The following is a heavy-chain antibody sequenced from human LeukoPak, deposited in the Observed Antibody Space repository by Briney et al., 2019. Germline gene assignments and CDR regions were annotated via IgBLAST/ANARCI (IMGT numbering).Heavy chain of an antibody. D-gene: IGHD3-3*01. V-gene: IGHV4-34*01. CDR1: GGSFSGYY. Sequence: PSETLSLTCAVYGGSFSGYYWSWIRQPPGKGLEWIGEINHSGSTNYNPSLKSRVTISVDTSKNQFSLKLSSVTAADTAVYYCARSDFWSGCFDYWGRGTLVTVSS. CDR2: INHSGST. J-gene: IGHJ4*02. CDR3: ARSDFWSGCFDY.